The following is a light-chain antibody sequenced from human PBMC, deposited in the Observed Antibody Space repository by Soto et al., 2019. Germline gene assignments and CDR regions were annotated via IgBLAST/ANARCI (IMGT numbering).Light chain of an antibody. CDR2: GAS. CDR3: QQYNKWPPIT. V-gene: IGKV3-15*01. Sequence: EIVRTQCPATLSLYPGYRVGLSCMSGQSVSSNLAWYQQKPGQAPRLLIFGASTRATGIPARFSGSGSGTEFTLTISSLQSEDFAVYYCQQYNKWPPITFGQGTRLEIK. CDR1: QSVSSN. J-gene: IGKJ5*01.